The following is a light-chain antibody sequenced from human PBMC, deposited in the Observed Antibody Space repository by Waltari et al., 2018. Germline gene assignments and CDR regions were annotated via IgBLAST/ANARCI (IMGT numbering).Light chain of an antibody. CDR1: QGIGSW. Sequence: IQMTQSPSSLSASIGDRVPITCRASQGIGSWLAWYQQKPGKAPKVLISKASTLQSGVPSRFSGSGSGTEFTLTISSLQADDFATYYCQQYNSYSATFGQGTKVEIK. CDR2: KAS. CDR3: QQYNSYSAT. J-gene: IGKJ1*01. V-gene: IGKV1-5*03.